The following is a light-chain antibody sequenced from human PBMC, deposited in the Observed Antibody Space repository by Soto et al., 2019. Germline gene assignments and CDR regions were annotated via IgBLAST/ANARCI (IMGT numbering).Light chain of an antibody. Sequence: QSVLTQPPSVSAAPGQKVTISCSGSSSNIGNNYVSWYQQLPGKAPKLLIYENNKRPSGIPDRFSGSKSGTSATLGITGLPTGDEADYYCGTWDSSLSAKVFGGGTKLTVL. V-gene: IGLV1-51*02. CDR2: ENN. J-gene: IGLJ3*02. CDR3: GTWDSSLSAKV. CDR1: SSNIGNNY.